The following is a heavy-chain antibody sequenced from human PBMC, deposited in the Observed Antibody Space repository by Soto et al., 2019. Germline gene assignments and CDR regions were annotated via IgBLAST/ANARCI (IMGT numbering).Heavy chain of an antibody. V-gene: IGHV1-69*13. J-gene: IGHJ5*02. CDR1: GGMFYSSA. Sequence: ASEMVSCKASGGMFYSSAINWVRQAPGQGLEWMGGIVPMNGSPKYAQEFLGRVTISADASATTAYMDLSGLKSEDTAVYYCARCMPPHWFDPWGQGTLVTVSS. CDR3: ARCMPPHWFDP. D-gene: IGHD2-8*01. CDR2: IVPMNGSP.